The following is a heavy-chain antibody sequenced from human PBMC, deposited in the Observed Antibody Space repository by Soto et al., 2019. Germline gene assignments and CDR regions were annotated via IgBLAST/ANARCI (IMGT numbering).Heavy chain of an antibody. CDR3: AREVHDFWSGYYDAFDI. CDR1: GFTFSSYA. CDR2: ISSNGGST. V-gene: IGHV3-64*01. J-gene: IGHJ3*02. D-gene: IGHD3-3*01. Sequence: GGSLRLSCAASGFTFSSYAMHWVRQAPGMGLEYVSAISSNGGSTYYANSVKGRFNISRDNSKNTLYLQMGSLRAEDMAVYYCAREVHDFWSGYYDAFDIWGQGTMVTVSS.